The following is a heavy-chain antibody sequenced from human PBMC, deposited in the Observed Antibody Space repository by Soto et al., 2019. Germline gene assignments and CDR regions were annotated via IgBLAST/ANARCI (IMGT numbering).Heavy chain of an antibody. CDR1: GFTFRTYD. D-gene: IGHD6-13*01. Sequence: QVQLVESGGGVVQPGRSLRLSCAASGFTFRTYDMHWVRQAPGKGLEWVAVIWYDGSNKYYADSVKGRFTISRDNSKNTLFLQMNSLRAEDTAVYYCARTGVAAYYYYMDVWGKGTTVTVSS. CDR2: IWYDGSNK. J-gene: IGHJ6*03. CDR3: ARTGVAAYYYYMDV. V-gene: IGHV3-33*01.